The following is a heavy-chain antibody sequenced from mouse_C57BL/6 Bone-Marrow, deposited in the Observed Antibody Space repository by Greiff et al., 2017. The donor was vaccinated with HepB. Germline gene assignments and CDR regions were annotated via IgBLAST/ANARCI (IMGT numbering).Heavy chain of an antibody. Sequence: EVKLMESGEGLVKPGGSLKLSCAASGFTFSSYAMSWVRQTPEKRLEWVAYISSGGDYIYYADTVKGRVTISRDNARNTLYLQMSSLKSEDTAMYYCTRGDYSNYVWYFDVWGTGTTVTVSS. J-gene: IGHJ1*03. V-gene: IGHV5-9-1*02. CDR1: GFTFSSYA. D-gene: IGHD2-5*01. CDR2: ISSGGDYI. CDR3: TRGDYSNYVWYFDV.